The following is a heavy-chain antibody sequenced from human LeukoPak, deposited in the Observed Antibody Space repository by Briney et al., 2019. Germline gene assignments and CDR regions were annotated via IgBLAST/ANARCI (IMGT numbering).Heavy chain of an antibody. D-gene: IGHD6-6*01. Sequence: GGSLRLSCAASGFTFSSYSMSWVRQAPGKGLEWVSSISSSSSYIYYADSVKGRFTISRDNSKNTLYLQMNSLRTEDTAVYYCAKALEYASSSGGDYWGQGTLVTVSS. CDR2: ISSSSSYI. V-gene: IGHV3-21*01. CDR3: AKALEYASSSGGDY. J-gene: IGHJ4*02. CDR1: GFTFSSYS.